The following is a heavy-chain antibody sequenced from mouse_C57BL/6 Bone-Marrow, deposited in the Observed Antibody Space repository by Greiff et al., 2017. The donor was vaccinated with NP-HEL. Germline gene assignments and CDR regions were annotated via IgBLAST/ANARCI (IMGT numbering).Heavy chain of an antibody. D-gene: IGHD3-2*01. CDR2: ISSGGSYT. CDR1: GFTFSSYG. CDR3: ALDSLGFAY. V-gene: IGHV5-6*01. J-gene: IGHJ3*01. Sequence: EVNVVESGGDLVKPGGSLKLSCAASGFTFSSYGMSWVRQTPDKRLEWVATISSGGSYTYYPDSVKGRFTISRDNAKNTLYLQMSSLKSEDTAMYYCALDSLGFAYWGQGTLVTVSA.